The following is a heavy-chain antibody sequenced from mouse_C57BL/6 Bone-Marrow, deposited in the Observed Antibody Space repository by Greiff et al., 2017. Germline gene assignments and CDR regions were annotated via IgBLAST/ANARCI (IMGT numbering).Heavy chain of an antibody. J-gene: IGHJ1*03. V-gene: IGHV1-9*01. CDR3: ARTRTDYYGSSYWYFDV. D-gene: IGHD1-1*01. CDR1: GYTFTGYW. Sequence: VQLQQSGAELMKPGASVKLSCKATGYTFTGYWIEWVKQRPGHGLEWIGEILPGSGSTNYNEKFKGKATFTADTSSNTAYMQLSSLTTEDSAIYYCARTRTDYYGSSYWYFDVWGTVTTVTVSS. CDR2: ILPGSGST.